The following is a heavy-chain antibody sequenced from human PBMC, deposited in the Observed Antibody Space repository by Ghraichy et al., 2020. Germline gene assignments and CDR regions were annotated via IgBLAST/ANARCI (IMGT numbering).Heavy chain of an antibody. CDR1: GFTFSSYS. CDR2: ISSSSSYI. D-gene: IGHD6-13*01. J-gene: IGHJ3*02. Sequence: GGSLRLSCAASGFTFSSYSMNWVRQAPGKGLEWVSSISSSSSYIYYADSVKGRFTISRDNAKNSLYLQMNSLRAEDTAVYYCARDHFLEQQLVYYDAFDIWGQGTMVTVSS. CDR3: ARDHFLEQQLVYYDAFDI. V-gene: IGHV3-21*01.